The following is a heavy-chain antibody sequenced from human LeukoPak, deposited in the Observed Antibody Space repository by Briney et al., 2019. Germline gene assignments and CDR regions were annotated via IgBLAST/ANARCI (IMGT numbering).Heavy chain of an antibody. J-gene: IGHJ4*02. D-gene: IGHD6-6*01. CDR1: GGSFSGYY. Sequence: SETLSLTCAVYGGSFSGYYWSWIRQPPGKGLEWIGEINHSGSTNYNPSLKSRVTISVDTSKNQFSLKLSSVTAADTAVYYCARGTSIPARRIDYWGQGTLVTVSS. CDR2: INHSGST. V-gene: IGHV4-34*01. CDR3: ARGTSIPARRIDY.